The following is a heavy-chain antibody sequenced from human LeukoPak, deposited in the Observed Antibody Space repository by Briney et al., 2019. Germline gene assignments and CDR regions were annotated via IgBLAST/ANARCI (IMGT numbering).Heavy chain of an antibody. V-gene: IGHV3-23*01. D-gene: IGHD6-19*01. J-gene: IGHJ2*01. Sequence: GGSLRLSCAASGFTFSSYAMSWVRQAPGKGLEWVSAISGSGGSTYYADSVKGRFTISRDNSKNTLYLQMNSLRVEDTAVYYCAKAVAGYWYFDLWGRGTLVTVSS. CDR1: GFTFSSYA. CDR3: AKAVAGYWYFDL. CDR2: ISGSGGST.